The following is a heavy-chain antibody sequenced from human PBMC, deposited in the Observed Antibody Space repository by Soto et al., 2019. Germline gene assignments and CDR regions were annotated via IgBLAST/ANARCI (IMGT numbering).Heavy chain of an antibody. Sequence: QVQLQESGPGLVKPSQTLSLTCTVSGGSISSGDYYWSWIRQPPGKGLEWIGYIYYSGSTYYNPSLQSRVTISVDTSQNQFSLKLSSVTAADTAVYYCAREGYSYGYWFDPWGQGTLVTVSS. CDR3: AREGYSYGYWFDP. CDR2: IYYSGST. CDR1: GGSISSGDYY. V-gene: IGHV4-30-4*01. J-gene: IGHJ5*02. D-gene: IGHD5-18*01.